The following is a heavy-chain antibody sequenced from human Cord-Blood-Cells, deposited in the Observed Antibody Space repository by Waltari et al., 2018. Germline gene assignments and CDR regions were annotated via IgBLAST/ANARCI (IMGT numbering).Heavy chain of an antibody. CDR3: ARFLGGFAPRFDP. D-gene: IGHD3-10*01. CDR2: INHSGST. J-gene: IGHJ5*02. V-gene: IGHV4-34*01. Sequence: AGLLKPSETLSLTCAVYGGSFSGYYWSWIRQPPGKGLEWIGEINHSGSTNYNPSLKSRVTISVDTSKNQFSLKLSSVTAADTAVYYCARFLGGFAPRFDPWGQGTLVTVSS. CDR1: GGSFSGYY.